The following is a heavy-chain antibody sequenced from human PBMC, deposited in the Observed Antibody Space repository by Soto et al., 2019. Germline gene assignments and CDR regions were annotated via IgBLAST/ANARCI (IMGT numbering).Heavy chain of an antibody. J-gene: IGHJ3*02. CDR2: IHHSGDT. CDR3: ARAHCSNGICYAFDI. D-gene: IGHD2-8*01. Sequence: SETLSLICAVSGGSMSFYSWSWIRQPPGKGLEWIGYIHHSGDTDYNPSLKSRVTISVDRPQNQLSLKLTSVTTADTAVYYCARAHCSNGICYAFDIWGPGTKVTVS. V-gene: IGHV4-59*01. CDR1: GGSMSFYS.